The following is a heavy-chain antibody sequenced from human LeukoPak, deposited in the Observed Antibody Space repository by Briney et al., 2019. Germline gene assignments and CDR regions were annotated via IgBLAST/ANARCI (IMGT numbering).Heavy chain of an antibody. CDR1: GFTFSSYW. Sequence: PGGSLRLSCAASGFTFSSYWMSWVRQAPGKGLEWVANIKQDGSEKYYVDSVKGRFTFSRDNAKKSLYLQMNSLRAEDTAVYYCARDASTSCFDYWGQGALVTVSS. D-gene: IGHD2-2*01. CDR2: IKQDGSEK. V-gene: IGHV3-7*01. J-gene: IGHJ4*02. CDR3: ARDASTSCFDY.